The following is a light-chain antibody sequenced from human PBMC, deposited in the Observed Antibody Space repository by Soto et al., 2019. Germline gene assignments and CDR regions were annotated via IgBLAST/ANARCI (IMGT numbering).Light chain of an antibody. CDR1: NSRSGSNY. CDR2: RND. V-gene: IGLV1-47*01. J-gene: IGLJ1*01. CDR3: AKWDDSLRVYV. Sequence: HSALPQPPSASGTPGQRVTISCSTSNSRSGSNYVYWYQQLPGAAPRLLIYRNDQRPSGVPDRFSGSKSGTSASLAISGLRSEDEGDYFCAKWDDSLRVYVFVSGTKVTVL.